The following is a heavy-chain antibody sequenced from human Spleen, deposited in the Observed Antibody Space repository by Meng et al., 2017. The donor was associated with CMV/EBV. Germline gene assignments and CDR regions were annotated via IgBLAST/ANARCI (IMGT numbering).Heavy chain of an antibody. CDR2: INNDGRTT. J-gene: IGHJ4*02. CDR3: ARDEATAGTAIDY. CDR1: GFTFSRHW. D-gene: IGHD6-13*01. V-gene: IGHV3-74*01. Sequence: GESLKISCAASGFTFSRHWIHWVRQAPGKGLVWVSRINNDGRTTSYADSVKGRFAMSRDNAKNTVYLQMNSLRADDTALYYCARDEATAGTAIDYWGQGTLVTVSS.